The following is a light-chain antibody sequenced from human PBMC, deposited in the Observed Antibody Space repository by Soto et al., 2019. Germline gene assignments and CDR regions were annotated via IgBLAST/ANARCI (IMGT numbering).Light chain of an antibody. CDR3: CSYAGSYTPVV. Sequence: QSVLTQPRSVSGSPGQSVTISCTGTSSDIGGYNYVSWYQQHPGTAPKLMIYDVSKRPSGVPDRFSGSKSGNTASLTISGLQAEDEADYYCCSYAGSYTPVVFGGGTKLTVL. CDR2: DVS. CDR1: SSDIGGYNY. V-gene: IGLV2-11*01. J-gene: IGLJ2*01.